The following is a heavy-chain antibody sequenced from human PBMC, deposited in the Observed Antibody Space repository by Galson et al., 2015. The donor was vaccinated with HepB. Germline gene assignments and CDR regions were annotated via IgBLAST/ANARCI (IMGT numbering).Heavy chain of an antibody. V-gene: IGHV1-3*04. Sequence: SVTVSCKASGYTFTNYAMHWVRQAPGQRLEWMGWINTGNGNTKYSQKCQGRVTITRDTSATTAYMELSSLRSEDTAVYYCARDRYCSGDSCSGSAGNWGQGTLVTVSS. D-gene: IGHD2-15*01. CDR1: GYTFTNYA. CDR2: INTGNGNT. J-gene: IGHJ4*02. CDR3: ARDRYCSGDSCSGSAGN.